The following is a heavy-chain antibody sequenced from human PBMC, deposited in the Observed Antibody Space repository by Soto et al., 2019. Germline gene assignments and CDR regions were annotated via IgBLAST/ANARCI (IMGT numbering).Heavy chain of an antibody. V-gene: IGHV3-7*03. J-gene: IGHJ4*02. D-gene: IGHD6-19*01. CDR3: ARWQSSGWYLDI. Sequence: EVQLVESGGGLVQPGGSLRLSCAASSFTFSNYWMSWVRQAPGKGLEWVASINQDGTLKYYVDSVKGRFTISRDNAKNSFFLQMISLRAEDTAVYYCARWQSSGWYLDIWGQGTLLSVSS. CDR1: SFTFSNYW. CDR2: INQDGTLK.